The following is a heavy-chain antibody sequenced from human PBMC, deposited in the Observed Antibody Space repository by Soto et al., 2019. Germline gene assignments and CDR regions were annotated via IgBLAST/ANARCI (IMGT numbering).Heavy chain of an antibody. J-gene: IGHJ6*02. CDR2: ITSSSSHI. D-gene: IGHD3-10*01. CDR1: GFTLTSYT. CDR3: VRERGLSSFYGMDV. Sequence: EVQLVESRGGLVKPGGSLRLSCAASGFTLTSYTMNWVRQASGKGLEWVSSITSSSSHIYYADSVKGRFTISRDNAGNSLYLQMNSLRAEDSAVYYCVRERGLSSFYGMDVWGQGTTVTVSS. V-gene: IGHV3-21*02.